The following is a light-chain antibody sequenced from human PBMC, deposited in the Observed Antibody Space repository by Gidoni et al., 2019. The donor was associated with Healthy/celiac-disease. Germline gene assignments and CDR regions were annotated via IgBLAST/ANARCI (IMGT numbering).Light chain of an antibody. CDR1: SLRSDY. Sequence: SSELTPDPAVSVALGQTVRITCQGDSLRSDYASWYQQKPGQAPVLVIYGKNNRPSGIPDRFSGSSSGNTAALTITGAQAEDEADYYCNSRDSSGNHLGVFGGGTKLTVL. V-gene: IGLV3-19*01. J-gene: IGLJ3*02. CDR2: GKN. CDR3: NSRDSSGNHLGV.